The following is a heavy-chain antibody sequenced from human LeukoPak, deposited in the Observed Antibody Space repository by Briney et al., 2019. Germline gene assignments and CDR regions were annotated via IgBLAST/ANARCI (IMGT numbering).Heavy chain of an antibody. CDR3: AREGHGSGSYWDY. CDR1: GLTVSSNY. Sequence: GGSLGLSCAASGLTVSSNYMSWVRQAPGKGLEWVSVIYSGGSTYYADSVKGRFTISRDNSKNTLYLQMNSLRAEDTAVYYCAREGHGSGSYWDYWGQGTLVTVSS. J-gene: IGHJ4*02. CDR2: IYSGGST. D-gene: IGHD3-10*01. V-gene: IGHV3-53*01.